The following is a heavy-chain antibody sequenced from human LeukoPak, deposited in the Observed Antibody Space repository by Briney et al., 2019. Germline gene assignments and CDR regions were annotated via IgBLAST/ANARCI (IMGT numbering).Heavy chain of an antibody. CDR3: AAETGYNSFDY. CDR2: ITPFNGNT. Sequence: ASVKVSCKASGYTFTYRHLHWVRQAPGQALEWMGWITPFNGNTNYAQKFQDRVTITRDRSMSTAYMELSSLRSEDTAMYYCAAETGYNSFDYWGQGTLVTVSS. J-gene: IGHJ4*02. V-gene: IGHV1-45*02. CDR1: GYTFTYRH. D-gene: IGHD3-9*01.